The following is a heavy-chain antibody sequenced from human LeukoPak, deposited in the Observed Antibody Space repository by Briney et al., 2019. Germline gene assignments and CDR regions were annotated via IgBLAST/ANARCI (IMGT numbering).Heavy chain of an antibody. J-gene: IGHJ6*02. CDR1: GFAVSSNY. CDR3: ARDNVAAAGNYYYGMDV. V-gene: IGHV3-53*01. D-gene: IGHD6-13*01. CDR2: IYSGGST. Sequence: GGSLRLSCAASGFAVSSNYMSWVRQAPGKGLEWVSVIYSGGSTYYADSVKGRFTISRDNAKNSLYLQMNSLRAEDTAVYYCARDNVAAAGNYYYGMDVWGQGTTVTVSS.